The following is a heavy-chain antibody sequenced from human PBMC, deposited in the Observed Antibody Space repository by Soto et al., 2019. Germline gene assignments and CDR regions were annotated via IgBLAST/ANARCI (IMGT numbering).Heavy chain of an antibody. D-gene: IGHD2-8*01. J-gene: IGHJ3*02. CDR2: IVVGSGNT. Sequence: SVKVSCKASGFTFTSSAMQWVRQARGQRLEWIGWIVVGSGNTNYAQKFQERVTITRDMSTSTAYMELSSLRSEDTAVYYCAAAMAPHDAFDIWGQGTMVTVSS. V-gene: IGHV1-58*02. CDR3: AAAMAPHDAFDI. CDR1: GFTFTSSA.